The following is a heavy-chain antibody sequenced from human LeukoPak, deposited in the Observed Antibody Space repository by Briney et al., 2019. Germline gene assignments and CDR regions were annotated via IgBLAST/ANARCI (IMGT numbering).Heavy chain of an antibody. D-gene: IGHD3-10*01. CDR3: ARDGLWFGELFWFDP. CDR1: GGSLSSYY. V-gene: IGHV4-4*07. CDR2: IYTSGST. Sequence: SETLSLTCTVSGGSLSSYYWSWIRQPAGKGLEWIGRIYTSGSTNYNPSLTSRVTMSVDTSKNQFSLKLSSVTAADTAVYYCARDGLWFGELFWFDPWGQGTLVTVSS. J-gene: IGHJ5*02.